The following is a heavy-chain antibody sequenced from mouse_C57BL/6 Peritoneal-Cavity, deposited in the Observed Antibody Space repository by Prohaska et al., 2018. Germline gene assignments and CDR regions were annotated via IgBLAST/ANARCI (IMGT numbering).Heavy chain of an antibody. J-gene: IGHJ2*01. Sequence: EVQLVESGGGLVQPKGSLKLSCAASGFSFNTYAMNWVRQAPGKGLEWVAHIRSKSNNYATYYADSVKDRFTISRDDSESMLYLQMNNLKTEDTAMYYCVRGYSNYDYWGQGTTLTVSS. V-gene: IGHV10-1*01. CDR3: VRGYSNYDY. D-gene: IGHD2-5*01. CDR2: IRSKSNNYAT. CDR1: GFSFNTYA.